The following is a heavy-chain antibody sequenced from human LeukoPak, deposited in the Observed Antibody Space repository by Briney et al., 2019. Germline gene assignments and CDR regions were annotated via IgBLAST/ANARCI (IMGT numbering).Heavy chain of an antibody. CDR1: GYTFTGHY. CDR3: AREYYYDSSGWLDY. Sequence: ASVKVSFKASGYTFTGHYMHWVRQAPGQGLEWMGWINPNSGGTNYAQKFQGWVTMTRDTSISTAYMELSRLRSDDTAVYYCAREYYYDSSGWLDYWGQGTLVTVSS. CDR2: INPNSGGT. J-gene: IGHJ4*02. D-gene: IGHD3-22*01. V-gene: IGHV1-2*04.